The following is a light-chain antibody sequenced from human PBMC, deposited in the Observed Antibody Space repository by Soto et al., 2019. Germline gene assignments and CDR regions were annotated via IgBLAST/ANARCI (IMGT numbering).Light chain of an antibody. CDR2: DAS. CDR3: QYGGA. CDR1: QSISYY. J-gene: IGKJ3*01. V-gene: IGKV3-11*01. Sequence: EVLLTQSPATLSLSPGERATLSCRAGQSISYYVAWYQQKPGQAPRLLIYDASTRATDIPARFSGRGSGTDFTLTISSPEPDDFAVYYCQYGGAFGPGTKVEIK.